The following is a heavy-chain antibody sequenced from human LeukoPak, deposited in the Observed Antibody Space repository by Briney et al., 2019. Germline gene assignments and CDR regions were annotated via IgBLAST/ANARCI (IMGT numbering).Heavy chain of an antibody. D-gene: IGHD3-22*01. V-gene: IGHV4-59*01. CDR1: GGSISSYY. Sequence: SETLSLTCTVSGGSISSYYWSWIRQPPGKGLEWIGYIYYSGSTNYNPSLKSRVTISVDTSENQFSLKLSSVTAADTAVYYCARDRLTYYYDSSGYGMDVWGQGTTVTVSS. J-gene: IGHJ6*02. CDR2: IYYSGST. CDR3: ARDRLTYYYDSSGYGMDV.